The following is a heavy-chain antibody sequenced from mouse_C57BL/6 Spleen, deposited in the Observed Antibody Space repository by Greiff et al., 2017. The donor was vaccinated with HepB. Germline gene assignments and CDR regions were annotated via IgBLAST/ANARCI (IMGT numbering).Heavy chain of an antibody. CDR1: GFTFSSYA. J-gene: IGHJ3*01. Sequence: VESGEGLVKPGGSLKLSCAASGFTFSSYAMSWVRQTPEKRLEWVAYISSGGDYIYYADTVKGRFTISRDNARNTLYLQMSSLKSEDTAMYYCTRGRYDYDGAWFAYWGQGTLVTVSA. CDR2: ISSGGDYI. CDR3: TRGRYDYDGAWFAY. V-gene: IGHV5-9-1*02. D-gene: IGHD2-4*01.